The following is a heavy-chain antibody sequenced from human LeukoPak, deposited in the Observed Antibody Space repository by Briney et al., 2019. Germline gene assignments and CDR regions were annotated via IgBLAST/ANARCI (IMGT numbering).Heavy chain of an antibody. J-gene: IGHJ4*02. CDR1: GGSFSGYY. V-gene: IGHV4-34*01. CDR3: ASVHYYDSSGSYFDY. Sequence: SETLSLTCAVYGGSFSGYYWSWIRQPPGKGLEWIGEINHSGSTNYNPSLKSRVTILVDTSKNQFSLKLSSVTAADTAVYYCASVHYYDSSGSYFDYWGQGTLVTVSS. CDR2: INHSGST. D-gene: IGHD3-22*01.